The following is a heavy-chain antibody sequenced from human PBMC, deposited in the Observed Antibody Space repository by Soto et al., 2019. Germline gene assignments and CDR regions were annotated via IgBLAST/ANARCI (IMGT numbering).Heavy chain of an antibody. J-gene: IGHJ6*03. CDR1: GGSFSGYY. Sequence: QVQLQQWGAGLLKPSETLSLTCAVYGGSFSGYYWSWIRQPPGKGLEWIGEIKHSGSTNYNPSLKSRVTISVDTSKNQFSLKLSSVTAADTAVYYCATQGPSLTNCSGGSCYRYYYYYYMDVWGKGTTVTVSS. V-gene: IGHV4-34*01. CDR3: ATQGPSLTNCSGGSCYRYYYYYYMDV. D-gene: IGHD2-15*01. CDR2: IKHSGST.